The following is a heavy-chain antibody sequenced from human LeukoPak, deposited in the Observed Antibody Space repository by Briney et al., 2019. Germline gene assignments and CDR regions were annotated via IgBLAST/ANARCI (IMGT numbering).Heavy chain of an antibody. CDR2: MNPNSGNT. V-gene: IGHV1-8*01. D-gene: IGHD6-6*01. J-gene: IGHJ5*02. CDR1: GYTFTSYD. Sequence: ASVKVSCKASGYTFTSYDINWVRQATGQGLEWMGWMNPNSGNTGYAQKFQGRVTMTRNTSISTAYMELSSLRSDDTAVYYCARDRSYSSSSWFDPWGQGTLVTVSS. CDR3: ARDRSYSSSSWFDP.